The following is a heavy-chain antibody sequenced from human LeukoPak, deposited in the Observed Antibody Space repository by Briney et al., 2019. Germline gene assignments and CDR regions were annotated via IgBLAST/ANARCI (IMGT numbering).Heavy chain of an antibody. D-gene: IGHD2-2*01. J-gene: IGHJ4*02. Sequence: GGSLRLSCVASGFTFSSYSMNWVRQAPGKGLEWISYISSRSSTIYYADSVKGRFTISRDNAKNSLYLQMNSLRAEDTAVYYCARALGYCSSASCYYFDNWGQGTLVTVSS. CDR3: ARALGYCSSASCYYFDN. V-gene: IGHV3-48*01. CDR1: GFTFSSYS. CDR2: ISSRSSTI.